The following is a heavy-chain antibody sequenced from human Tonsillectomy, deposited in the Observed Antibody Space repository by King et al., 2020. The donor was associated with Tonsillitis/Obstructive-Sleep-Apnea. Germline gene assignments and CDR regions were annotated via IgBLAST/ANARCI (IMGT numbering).Heavy chain of an antibody. V-gene: IGHV4-39*01. CDR2: IYYSGRT. D-gene: IGHD2-2*01. CDR3: ARRSMGTIVVVQNCFDY. J-gene: IGHJ4*02. Sequence: QLQESGPGLVKPSETLSLTCTVSGGSISSSSYYWGWIRQPPGKGLEWIGSIYYSGRTYSNPSLKSRVTISVDTSKNQFSLKLSSVTAADTAVYYCARRSMGTIVVVQNCFDYWGQGPLVTVSS. CDR1: GGSISSSSYY.